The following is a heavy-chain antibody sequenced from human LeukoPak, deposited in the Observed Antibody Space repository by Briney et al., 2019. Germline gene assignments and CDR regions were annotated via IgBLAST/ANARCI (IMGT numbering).Heavy chain of an antibody. V-gene: IGHV4-34*01. Sequence: TSETLSLTCAVYGGSFSGYYWTWIRQPPGKGLEWIGEINHSGSTTYKPSLKSRVTISVDTSKNHFSLRLTSVTAADTAVYYCARGPCSTSCHRSWYFDYWGQGTLVTVSS. D-gene: IGHD2-2*01. J-gene: IGHJ4*02. CDR1: GGSFSGYY. CDR3: ARGPCSTSCHRSWYFDY. CDR2: INHSGST.